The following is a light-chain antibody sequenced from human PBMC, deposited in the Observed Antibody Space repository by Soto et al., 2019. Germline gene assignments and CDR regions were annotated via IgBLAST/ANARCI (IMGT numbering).Light chain of an antibody. CDR1: QSLLHITGETF. CDR3: MQSTQLPPT. V-gene: IGKV2D-29*02. CDR2: EVS. J-gene: IGKJ5*01. Sequence: DIGMTRSPISLPVTPREPASISCRSSQSLLHITGETFLFWYLQKPGQSPQLLIYEVSTRVSGVPDRFSGSGSGTDFTLEISRVETDDVGIYYCMQSTQLPPTLGQGTLLEI.